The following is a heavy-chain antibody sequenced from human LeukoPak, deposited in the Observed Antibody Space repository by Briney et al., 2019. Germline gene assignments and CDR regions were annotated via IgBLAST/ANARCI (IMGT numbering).Heavy chain of an antibody. D-gene: IGHD6-19*01. CDR2: INHSGST. J-gene: IGHJ4*02. V-gene: IGHV4-34*09. CDR1: GGSFSGYY. Sequence: PSETLSLTCAVYGGSFSGYYWSWIRQPPGKGLEWIGEINHSGSTNYNPSLKSRVTISVDTSKNQFSLKLSSVTAADTAVYYCARQKQSSKSVAGIFDYWGQGTLVTVSS. CDR3: ARQKQSSKSVAGIFDY.